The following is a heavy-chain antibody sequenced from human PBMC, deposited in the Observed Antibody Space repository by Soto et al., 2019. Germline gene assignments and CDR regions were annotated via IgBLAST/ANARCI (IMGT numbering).Heavy chain of an antibody. V-gene: IGHV3-33*01. J-gene: IGHJ4*02. D-gene: IGHD3-22*01. Sequence: GGSLRLSCAASGFTFSSYAMHWVRQAPGKGLEWVALIWYDGSNKYYADSVKGRFTISRDNLKNTLYLQMNSLRAEDTVVYYCAREAYSTGYYYFDYWGQGSLVTVSS. CDR2: IWYDGSNK. CDR3: AREAYSTGYYYFDY. CDR1: GFTFSSYA.